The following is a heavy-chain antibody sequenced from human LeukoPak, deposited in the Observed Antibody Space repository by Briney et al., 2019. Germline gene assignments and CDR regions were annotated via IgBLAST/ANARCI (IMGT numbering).Heavy chain of an antibody. J-gene: IGHJ4*02. CDR3: ARGRYFDWYDY. D-gene: IGHD3-9*01. V-gene: IGHV6-1*01. CDR1: GDSVSSDSAA. CDR2: TYYRSRWHL. Sequence: SQTLSLTCAISGDSVSSDSAAWSWIRQSPSRGLEWSGRTYYRSRWHLDYAVSVESRITITPDTSKNQFSLQLNSVIPEDTAVYYCARGRYFDWYDYWGQGTLVTVSS.